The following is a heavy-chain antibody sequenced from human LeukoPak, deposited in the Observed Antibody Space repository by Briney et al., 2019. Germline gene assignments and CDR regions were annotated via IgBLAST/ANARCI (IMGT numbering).Heavy chain of an antibody. CDR3: AKANGVVGVYYFDY. J-gene: IGHJ4*02. V-gene: IGHV4-31*03. Sequence: PSETLSLTCTVSGASISSGGYYWSWVRQYPGKGLEWIGYIDYGGSTYYNPSLKSRITISVKTSNNEFFLELSSVLDADPAVYYCAKANGVVGVYYFDYWGQGIMVTVSS. CDR2: IDYGGST. D-gene: IGHD2-8*01. CDR1: GASISSGGYY.